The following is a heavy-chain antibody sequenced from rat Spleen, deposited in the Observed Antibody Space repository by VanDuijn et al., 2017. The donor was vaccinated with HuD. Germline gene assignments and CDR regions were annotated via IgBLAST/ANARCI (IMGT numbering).Heavy chain of an antibody. CDR2: FSYGDSSGHSKT. Sequence: EVQLVESGGGLVQPGRSLKLSCAASGFTFSDYGVAWVRQAPTKGLEWVATFSYGDSSGHSKTYYRDSVKGRFPISRDSANSTLSLQMDSLRSEDTATYYCARRHYGYSDYFDYWGQGVMVTVS. D-gene: IGHD1-9*01. J-gene: IGHJ2*01. CDR3: ARRHYGYSDYFDY. V-gene: IGHV5-29*01. CDR1: GFTFSDYG.